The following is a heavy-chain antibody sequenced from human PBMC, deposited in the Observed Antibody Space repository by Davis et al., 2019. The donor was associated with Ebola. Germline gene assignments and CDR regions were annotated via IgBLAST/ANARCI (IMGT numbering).Heavy chain of an antibody. CDR2: INHSGST. V-gene: IGHV4-34*01. D-gene: IGHD2-15*01. CDR1: GGSFSGYY. J-gene: IGHJ6*02. CDR3: ARQKCGGGSCYGRRYYYYGMDV. Sequence: MPSETLSLTCGVYGGSFSGYYWGWIRQPPGKGLEWIGEINHSGSTNYNPSLKSRVTISVDTSKNQFSLKLSSVTAADTAVYYCARQKCGGGSCYGRRYYYYGMDVWGQGTTVTVSS.